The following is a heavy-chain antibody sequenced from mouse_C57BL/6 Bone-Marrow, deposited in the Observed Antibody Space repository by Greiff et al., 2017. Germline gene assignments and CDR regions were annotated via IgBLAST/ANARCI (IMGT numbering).Heavy chain of an antibody. CDR2: IYPGDGDT. V-gene: IGHV1-82*01. CDR1: GYAFSRSW. Sequence: QVQLQQSGPELVKPGASVKISCKASGYAFSRSWMNWVKQRPGKGLEWIGRIYPGDGDTNYNGKFKGKATLTADKSSSTAYMQLSSLTSEDSAVYFCARFDSSGFPDYWGQGTTLTVSS. D-gene: IGHD3-2*02. CDR3: ARFDSSGFPDY. J-gene: IGHJ2*01.